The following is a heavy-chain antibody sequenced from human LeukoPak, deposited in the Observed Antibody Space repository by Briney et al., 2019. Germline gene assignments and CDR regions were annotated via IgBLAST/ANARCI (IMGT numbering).Heavy chain of an antibody. D-gene: IGHD3-22*01. Sequence: EASVKVSCKTSGYTFSSYGISWVRQAPGQGLELVGWISTYNGNTNYAQKLQGRVTMTTDTSTSTAYMELRSLRSDDTAMYYCARDEGGYYRSLYFAYWGQGTLVTVSS. CDR2: ISTYNGNT. CDR3: ARDEGGYYRSLYFAY. CDR1: GYTFSSYG. J-gene: IGHJ4*02. V-gene: IGHV1-18*01.